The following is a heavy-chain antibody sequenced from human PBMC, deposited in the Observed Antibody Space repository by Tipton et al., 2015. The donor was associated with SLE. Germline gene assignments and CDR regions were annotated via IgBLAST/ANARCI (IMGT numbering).Heavy chain of an antibody. CDR3: ARDGGVGATRGAFDI. CDR2: IYYSGST. J-gene: IGHJ3*02. CDR1: GGSISSYY. V-gene: IGHV4-59*01. Sequence: TLSLTCTVPGGSISSYYWSWIRQPPGKGLEWIGYIYYSGSTNYNPSLKSRVTISVDTSKNHFSLKLSSVTAADTAVYYCARDGGVGATRGAFDIGGQGTMVPASS. D-gene: IGHD1-26*01.